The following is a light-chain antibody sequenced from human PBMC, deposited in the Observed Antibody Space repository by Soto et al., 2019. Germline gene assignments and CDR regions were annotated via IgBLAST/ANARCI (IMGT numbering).Light chain of an antibody. CDR3: QQYYSTLIT. CDR2: WAS. V-gene: IGKV4-1*01. J-gene: IGKJ5*01. Sequence: DIALTQSPDSLALSLGERATMNCKSSQSVLYSSYNKSYLAWYQVKPGRPPKLLFSWASTRESGVPDRFSGSGSGTDFTLTISSMQAEDVAVYYCQQYYSTLITFGQGTRLEI. CDR1: QSVLYSSYNKSY.